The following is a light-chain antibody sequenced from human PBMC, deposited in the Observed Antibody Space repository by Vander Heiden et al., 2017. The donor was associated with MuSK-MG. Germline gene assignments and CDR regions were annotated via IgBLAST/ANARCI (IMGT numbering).Light chain of an antibody. CDR1: QSISSW. CDR2: DAA. Sequence: DIEMTQSPSTLSASVGDRVTITCRASQSISSWVAWYQQKPGKAPKVLIYDAASLESGVPSRFTGSGSGTEFTLTISSLQPDDFATYYCQQYETYAWTFGQGTKVEIK. CDR3: QQYETYAWT. V-gene: IGKV1-5*01. J-gene: IGKJ1*01.